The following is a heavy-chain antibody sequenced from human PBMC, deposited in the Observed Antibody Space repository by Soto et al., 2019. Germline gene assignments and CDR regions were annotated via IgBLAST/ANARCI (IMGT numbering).Heavy chain of an antibody. CDR3: AREIDYGDYYFDY. V-gene: IGHV3-74*01. CDR2: INSDGSST. J-gene: IGHJ4*02. CDR1: GFTFSSYW. D-gene: IGHD4-17*01. Sequence: GGSLRLSCAASGFTFSSYWMHWVRQAPGKGLVWVSRINSDGSSTSYADAVKGRFTISRDNAKNTLYLQMNSLRAEDTAVYYCAREIDYGDYYFDYWGQGTLVTGSS.